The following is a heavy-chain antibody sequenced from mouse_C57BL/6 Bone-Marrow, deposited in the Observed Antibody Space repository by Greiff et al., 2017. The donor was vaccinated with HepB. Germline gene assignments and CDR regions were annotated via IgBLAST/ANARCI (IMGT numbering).Heavy chain of an antibody. Sequence: EVQLVESGGGLVKPGGSLKLSCAASGFTFSDYGMHWVRQAPEKGLEWVAYISSGSSTIYYADTVKGRFTISRDNAKNTLFLQMTSLRSEDTAMYYCAATVVAPSMAMDYWGQGTSVTVSS. CDR1: GFTFSDYG. CDR3: AATVVAPSMAMDY. D-gene: IGHD1-1*01. J-gene: IGHJ4*01. CDR2: ISSGSSTI. V-gene: IGHV5-17*01.